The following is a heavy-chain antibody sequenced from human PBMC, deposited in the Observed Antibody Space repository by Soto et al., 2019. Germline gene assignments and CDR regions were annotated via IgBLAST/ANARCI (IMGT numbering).Heavy chain of an antibody. CDR2: IYYSGST. CDR3: ARGPDYGDYVPLDY. Sequence: SETLSLTCTVSGGSISSYYWSWIRQPPGKGLEWIGYIYYSGSTNYNPSLKSRVTISVDTSKNQFSLKLSSVTAADTAVYYCARGPDYGDYVPLDYWGQGTLVTVSS. CDR1: GGSISSYY. D-gene: IGHD4-17*01. V-gene: IGHV4-59*08. J-gene: IGHJ4*02.